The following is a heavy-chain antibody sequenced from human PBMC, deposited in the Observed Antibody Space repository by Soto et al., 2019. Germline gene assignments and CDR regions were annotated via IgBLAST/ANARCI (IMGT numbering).Heavy chain of an antibody. D-gene: IGHD6-19*01. Sequence: ASVKVSCKVSGYTLTELSMHWVRQAPGKGLEWMGGFDPEDGETIYAQKFQGRVTMTEDTSTDTAYMELSSLRSEDTAVYYCATDPSRSSGYVKGYFDYWGQGTLVTVSS. J-gene: IGHJ4*02. CDR1: GYTLTELS. V-gene: IGHV1-24*01. CDR3: ATDPSRSSGYVKGYFDY. CDR2: FDPEDGET.